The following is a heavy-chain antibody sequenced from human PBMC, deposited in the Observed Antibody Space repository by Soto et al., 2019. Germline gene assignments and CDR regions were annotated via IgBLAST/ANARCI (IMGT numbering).Heavy chain of an antibody. V-gene: IGHV3-30*18. Sequence: QVQLVESGGGVVQPGRSLRLSCVASGFTFSGDGMHWVRQAPGKGLEWVAVMSNDGSNKYYADSVKGRFTISRDNSKNMLYLQMTSLRTEDTAVYYCAKGSSSVYYYYYGIDAWGQGTTVTVSS. J-gene: IGHJ6*02. CDR1: GFTFSGDG. D-gene: IGHD6-6*01. CDR3: AKGSSSVYYYYYGIDA. CDR2: MSNDGSNK.